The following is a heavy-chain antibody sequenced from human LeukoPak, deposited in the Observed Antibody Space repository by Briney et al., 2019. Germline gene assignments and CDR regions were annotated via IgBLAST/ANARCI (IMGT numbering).Heavy chain of an antibody. J-gene: IGHJ3*02. V-gene: IGHV1-69*04. CDR3: AKFCGGNCYDAFDI. D-gene: IGHD2-21*02. CDR2: IIPVLGIA. CDR1: GGTFSSYA. Sequence: ASVKVSCKASGGTFSSYAINWVRQAPGQGLEWMGNIIPVLGIANYAQKFQGSVTITADKSTSTAYMELSSLRSEDTAMYYCAKFCGGNCYDAFDIWGQGTMVTVSS.